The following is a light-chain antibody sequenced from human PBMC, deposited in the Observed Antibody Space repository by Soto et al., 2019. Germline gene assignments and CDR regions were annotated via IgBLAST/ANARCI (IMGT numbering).Light chain of an antibody. Sequence: EIVLTQSPGTLSLSPGERATLSCRASQSVRSNYLAWYQQKPGQAPRLLIFAASSRASDIPDRFSGSGSGTDFTLTISRLEPEDFAVYYCQQYGGSAPYTFGQGTK. CDR2: AAS. J-gene: IGKJ2*01. V-gene: IGKV3-20*01. CDR1: QSVRSNY. CDR3: QQYGGSAPYT.